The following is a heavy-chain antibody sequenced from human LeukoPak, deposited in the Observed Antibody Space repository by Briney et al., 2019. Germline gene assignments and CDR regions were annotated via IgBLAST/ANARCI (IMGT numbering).Heavy chain of an antibody. J-gene: IGHJ4*02. V-gene: IGHV3-66*01. CDR3: TRGGSVPATRSFDY. Sequence: GRSLTLSCSPSGFTVSSDYMSWVRQAPGKGLAWPSVIYSGGSTYYGDSVKGRFTISRDNSKNTVYLQMNSLGVEDTAVYYCTRGGSVPATRSFDYWGQGTMVTVSS. CDR2: IYSGGST. CDR1: GFTVSSDY. D-gene: IGHD6-19*01.